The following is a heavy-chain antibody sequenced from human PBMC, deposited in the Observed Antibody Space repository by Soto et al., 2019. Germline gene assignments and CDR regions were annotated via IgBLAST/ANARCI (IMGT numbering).Heavy chain of an antibody. V-gene: IGHV4-59*01. CDR2: IYYSGST. CDR1: GGSISSYY. J-gene: IGHJ6*02. CDR3: ARVMGSSSHKGKYYYGMAV. D-gene: IGHD6-13*01. Sequence: PSETLSLTCTVSGGSISSYYWSWIRQPPGKGLEWIGYIYYSGSTNYNPSLKSRVTISVDTSKNQFSLKLSSVTAADTAVYYCARVMGSSSHKGKYYYGMAVWGQGTTVTVSS.